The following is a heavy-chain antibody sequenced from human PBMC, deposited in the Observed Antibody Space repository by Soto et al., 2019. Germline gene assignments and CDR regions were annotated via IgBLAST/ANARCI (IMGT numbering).Heavy chain of an antibody. V-gene: IGHV3-74*01. Sequence: GGSLRLSCAASGFTLSSYWMHWVRQAPGKGLVWVSHINSDGSSTTYADSVKGRFTISGDNAKNTLYLQMNSLRAEDTAVYYCARDHRPSYYYDTSGYYSDYWGQGTLVTVSS. J-gene: IGHJ4*02. D-gene: IGHD3-22*01. CDR2: INSDGSST. CDR1: GFTLSSYW. CDR3: ARDHRPSYYYDTSGYYSDY.